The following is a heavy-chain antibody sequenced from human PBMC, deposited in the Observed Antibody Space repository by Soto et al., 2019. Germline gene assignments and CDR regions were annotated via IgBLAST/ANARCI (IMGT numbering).Heavy chain of an antibody. D-gene: IGHD2-15*01. J-gene: IGHJ6*02. CDR1: GFTFSSYS. CDR2: ISSSSSYI. V-gene: IGHV3-21*01. CDR3: AREVVDHTWGWVGYYYGMDV. Sequence: PGGSLRLSCAASGFTFSSYSMNWVRQAPGKGLEWVSSISSSSSYIYYADSVKGRFTISRDNAKNSLYLQMNSLRAEDTAVYYCAREVVDHTWGWVGYYYGMDVWGQGTTVTVSS.